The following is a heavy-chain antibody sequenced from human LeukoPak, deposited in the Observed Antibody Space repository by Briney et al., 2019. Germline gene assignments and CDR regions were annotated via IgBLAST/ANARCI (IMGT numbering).Heavy chain of an antibody. CDR3: VAGTAGAFDI. J-gene: IGHJ3*02. CDR2: IRYDGSNK. Sequence: GESLKISCAASGFTFSSYGMHWVRQAPGKGLEWVAFIRYDGSNKYYADSVKGRFTISRDNSKNTLYLQMNSLRAEDTAVYYGVAGTAGAFDIWGQGTMVTVSS. CDR1: GFTFSSYG. D-gene: IGHD6-19*01. V-gene: IGHV3-30*02.